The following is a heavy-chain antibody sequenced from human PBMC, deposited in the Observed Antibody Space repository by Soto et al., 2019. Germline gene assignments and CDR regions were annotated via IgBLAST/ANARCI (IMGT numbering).Heavy chain of an antibody. Sequence: SETLSLTCAVYGGSFSGYYWSWIRQPPGKGLEWIGYIYYSGSTYYNPSLKSRVTISVDTSKNQFSLKLSSVTAADTAVYYCARAPLNWGQGTLVTVSS. V-gene: IGHV4-34*09. J-gene: IGHJ4*02. CDR1: GGSFSGYY. CDR2: IYYSGST. CDR3: ARAPLN.